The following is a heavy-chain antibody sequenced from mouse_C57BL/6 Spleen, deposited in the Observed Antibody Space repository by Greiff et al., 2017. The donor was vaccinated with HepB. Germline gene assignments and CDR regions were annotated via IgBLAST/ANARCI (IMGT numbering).Heavy chain of an antibody. CDR1: GYTFTSYD. CDR2: IYPRDGST. CDR3: ARSGYYGSSLYFDY. Sequence: LQESGPELVKPGASVKLSCKASGYTFTSYDINWVKQRPGQGLEWIGWIYPRDGSTKYNEKFKGKATLTVDTSSSTAYMELHSLTSEDSAVYFCARSGYYGSSLYFDYWGQGTTLTVSS. V-gene: IGHV1-85*01. D-gene: IGHD1-1*01. J-gene: IGHJ2*01.